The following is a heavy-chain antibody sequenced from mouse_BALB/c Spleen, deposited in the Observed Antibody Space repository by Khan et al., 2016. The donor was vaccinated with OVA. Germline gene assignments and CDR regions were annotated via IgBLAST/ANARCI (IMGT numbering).Heavy chain of an antibody. CDR2: IWRGGTT. CDR3: AEEGRTRGYYAMDY. V-gene: IGHV2-5*01. D-gene: IGHD3-3*01. J-gene: IGHJ4*01. CDR1: GFSLTSFG. Sequence: QVQLKQLGPGLVQPSQSLSITCTVSGFSLTSFGVHWVRQSPGKGLEWLGRIWRGGTTEYNAAFKSRLSITKDNSKSQVFFKMNSLQLDDTAIYYCAEEGRTRGYYAMDYWGQGTSVTVSS.